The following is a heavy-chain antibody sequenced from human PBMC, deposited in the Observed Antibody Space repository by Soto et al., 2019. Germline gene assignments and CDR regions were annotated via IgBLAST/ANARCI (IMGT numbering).Heavy chain of an antibody. CDR1: GFTFDDYA. J-gene: IGHJ3*02. Sequence: GGSLRLSCAASGFTFDDYAMHWVRQAPGKGLEWVSGISWNSGSIGYADSVKGRFTISRDNAKNSLYLQMNSLRAEDTALYYCATRLGELSLGYASFASIEETVAFDIWGQGTMVTVSS. CDR3: ATRLGELSLGYASFASIEETVAFDI. V-gene: IGHV3-9*01. CDR2: ISWNSGSI. D-gene: IGHD3-16*02.